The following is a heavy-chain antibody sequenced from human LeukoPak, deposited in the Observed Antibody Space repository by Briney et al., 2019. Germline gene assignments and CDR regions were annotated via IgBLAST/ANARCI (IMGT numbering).Heavy chain of an antibody. V-gene: IGHV3-48*01. Sequence: GGSLRLSCAASGFTFSRYAMSWVRQAPGKGLEWVSHISSSSSTIYYADSVKGRFTISRGNAKNSLYLQMHSLRAEDTAVYYCARDGLGVATDFDYWGQGTLVTVSS. D-gene: IGHD5-12*01. CDR2: ISSSSSTI. CDR3: ARDGLGVATDFDY. J-gene: IGHJ4*02. CDR1: GFTFSRYA.